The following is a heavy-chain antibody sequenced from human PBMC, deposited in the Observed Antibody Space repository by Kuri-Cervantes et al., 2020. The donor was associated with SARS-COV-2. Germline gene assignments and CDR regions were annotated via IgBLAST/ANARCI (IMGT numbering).Heavy chain of an antibody. CDR3: VRDGDHWNFDY. CDR1: GFTFSRYW. J-gene: IGHJ4*02. D-gene: IGHD1-1*01. Sequence: GESLKISCEASGFTFSRYWMHWVRQAPGKGLVWVSRINSAGSSTNYADSVKGRFTISRDNAKNTLYLQMNSLRAEDTAVYYCVRDGDHWNFDYWGQGTLVTVSS. CDR2: INSAGSST. V-gene: IGHV3-74*01.